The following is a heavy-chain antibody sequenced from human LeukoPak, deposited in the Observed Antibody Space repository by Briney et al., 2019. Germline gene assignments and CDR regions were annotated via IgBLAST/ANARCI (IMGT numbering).Heavy chain of an antibody. CDR2: FYSDGST. D-gene: IGHD5-12*01. CDR3: ARSLSGLDSGDR. V-gene: IGHV4-59*02. Sequence: DPSETLSLSCSVFGGSVSTDHWNWIRQPPGKGLEWIGTFYSDGSTSYNPSLKSRLTISVNTSRNQFSLKLTSVTSADTAVYYCARSLSGLDSGDRWGQGTLVTVSS. J-gene: IGHJ5*02. CDR1: GGSVSTDH.